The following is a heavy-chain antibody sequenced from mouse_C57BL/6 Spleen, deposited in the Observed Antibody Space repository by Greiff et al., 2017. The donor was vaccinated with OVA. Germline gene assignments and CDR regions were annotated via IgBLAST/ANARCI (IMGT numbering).Heavy chain of an antibody. D-gene: IGHD1-1*01. Sequence: QVQLKQSGAELVKPGASVKLSCKASGYTFTSYWMHWVKQRPGRGLEWIGRIDPNSGGTKYNEKFKSKATLTVDKPSSTAYMQLSSLTSEDSAVYYCAKSTVVEDYFDYWGQGTTLTVSS. CDR2: IDPNSGGT. CDR3: AKSTVVEDYFDY. V-gene: IGHV1-72*01. J-gene: IGHJ2*01. CDR1: GYTFTSYW.